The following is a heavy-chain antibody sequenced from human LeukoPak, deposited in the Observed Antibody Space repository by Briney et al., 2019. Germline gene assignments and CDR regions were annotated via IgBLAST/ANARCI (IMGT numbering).Heavy chain of an antibody. J-gene: IGHJ5*02. CDR2: INHSGST. CDR1: GGSFSGYY. CDR3: ASHGLVVPAARNKNWFDP. D-gene: IGHD2-2*01. Sequence: SETRSLTCAVYGGSFSGYYWSWIRQPPGKGLEWIGEINHSGSTNYNPSLKSRVTISVDTSKNQFSLKLSSVTAADTAVYYCASHGLVVPAARNKNWFDPWGQGTLVTVSS. V-gene: IGHV4-34*01.